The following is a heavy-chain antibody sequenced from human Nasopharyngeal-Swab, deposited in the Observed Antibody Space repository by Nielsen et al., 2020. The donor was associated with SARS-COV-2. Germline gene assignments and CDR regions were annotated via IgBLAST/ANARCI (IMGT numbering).Heavy chain of an antibody. Sequence: ASVKVSCKASGGTFTNYGITWVRQAPGQGLEWMGWINTNTGNPTYAQGFTGRFVFSLDTSVSTAYLQISSLKAEDTAVYYCARDQQLPPPLYYYYYMDVWGKGTTVTVSS. CDR3: ARDQQLPPPLYYYYYMDV. D-gene: IGHD6-13*01. CDR1: GGTFTNYG. CDR2: INTNTGNP. J-gene: IGHJ6*03. V-gene: IGHV7-4-1*02.